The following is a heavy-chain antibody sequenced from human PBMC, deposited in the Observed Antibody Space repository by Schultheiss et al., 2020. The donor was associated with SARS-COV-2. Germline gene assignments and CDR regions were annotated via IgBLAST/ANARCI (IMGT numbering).Heavy chain of an antibody. J-gene: IGHJ4*02. V-gene: IGHV4-31*01. D-gene: IGHD3-3*01. CDR3: ARAGTIFGVVITHFDY. CDR1: GGSISSGGYY. Sequence: SETLSLTCTVSGGSISSGGYYWSWIRQHPGKGLEWIGYIYYSGSTYYNPSLKSLVTISVDTSKNQFSLKLSSVTAADTAVYYCARAGTIFGVVITHFDYWGQGTLVTVSS. CDR2: IYYSGST.